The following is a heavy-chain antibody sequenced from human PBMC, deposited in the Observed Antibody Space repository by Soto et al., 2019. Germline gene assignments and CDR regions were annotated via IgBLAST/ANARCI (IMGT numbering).Heavy chain of an antibody. D-gene: IGHD3-3*01. CDR2: ISGSGGST. CDR3: AKDLPREDFWSGYPDHYYYYYGMDV. V-gene: IGHV3-23*01. J-gene: IGHJ6*02. Sequence: GGSLRLSCAASGFTFSSYAMSWVRQAPGKGLEWVSAISGSGGSTYYADSVKGRFTISRDNSKNTLYLQMNSLRAEDTAVYYCAKDLPREDFWSGYPDHYYYYYGMDVWGQGTTVTVSS. CDR1: GFTFSSYA.